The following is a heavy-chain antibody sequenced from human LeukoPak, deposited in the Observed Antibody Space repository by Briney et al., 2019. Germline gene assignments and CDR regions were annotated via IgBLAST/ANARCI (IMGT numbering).Heavy chain of an antibody. J-gene: IGHJ4*02. CDR3: TRWKSYVFILDY. Sequence: PGGSLRLSCAASGFTVSSNYMSWFRQAPGKGLEWVGFIRSKAHDATPQYGASVKGRFTISRDDSKSIAYLQMSSLNTEDTAVYYCTRWKSYVFILDYWGQGTLVPVPS. V-gene: IGHV3-49*03. CDR1: GFTVSSNY. D-gene: IGHD3-16*01. CDR2: IRSKAHDATP.